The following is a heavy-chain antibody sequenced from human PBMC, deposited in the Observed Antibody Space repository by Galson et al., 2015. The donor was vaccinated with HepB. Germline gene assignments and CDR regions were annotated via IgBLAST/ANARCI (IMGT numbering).Heavy chain of an antibody. CDR3: ARLRISTYTYGYGFDP. D-gene: IGHD5-18*01. Sequence: SVKVSCKASGYSFTDYCLHWVRQAPGQGLEWMGWIKSNSGDTNYAQKFQGRVTMTRDTSISTAYMELSRLRFDDTAVYYCARLRISTYTYGYGFDPWGQGTLVTVSS. J-gene: IGHJ5*02. CDR2: IKSNSGDT. CDR1: GYSFTDYC. V-gene: IGHV1-2*02.